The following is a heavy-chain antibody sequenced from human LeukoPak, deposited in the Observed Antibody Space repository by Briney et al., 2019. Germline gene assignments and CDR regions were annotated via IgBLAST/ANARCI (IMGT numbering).Heavy chain of an antibody. CDR1: GYTFTGYY. V-gene: IGHV1-2*02. J-gene: IGHJ4*02. CDR2: INPHSGGP. D-gene: IGHD3-3*01. Sequence: ASVTVSCKASGYTFTGYYMHWVRQAPGQGLEWMGWINPHSGGPHYAQKFQGRVTMTRDTFISTAYMELSRLTSDDTAVYYCARSSDFWSGNLDSWGQGTLVTVSS. CDR3: ARSSDFWSGNLDS.